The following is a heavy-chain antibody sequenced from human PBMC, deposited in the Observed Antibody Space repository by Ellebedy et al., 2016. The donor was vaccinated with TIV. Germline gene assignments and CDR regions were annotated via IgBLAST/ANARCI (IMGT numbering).Heavy chain of an antibody. CDR1: GYTFTSYG. Sequence: ASVKVSXXASGYTFTSYGISWVRQAPGQGLEWMGWISAYNGNTNYAQKLQGRVTMTTDTSTSTAYMELRSLRSDDTAVYYCARGTYGDYANASPTPHGYWGQGTLVTVSS. J-gene: IGHJ4*02. CDR3: ARGTYGDYANASPTPHGY. D-gene: IGHD4-17*01. CDR2: ISAYNGNT. V-gene: IGHV1-18*04.